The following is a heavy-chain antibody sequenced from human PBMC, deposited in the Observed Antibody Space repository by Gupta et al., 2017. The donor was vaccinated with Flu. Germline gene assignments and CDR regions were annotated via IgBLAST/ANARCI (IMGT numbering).Heavy chain of an antibody. CDR3: ARLGYSSTDY. V-gene: IGHV1-3*04. D-gene: IGHD6-13*01. Sequence: QVQFVQSGAEVKKPGASVKVSCTASGYTFSSYAIHWVRQAPGQRLEWMGWINTGIGDTRYSQKFQGRVTITRDTSATTAYMELSSLRSEDTAIYYCARLGYSSTDYWGQGTLVTVSS. CDR1: GYTFSSYA. J-gene: IGHJ4*02. CDR2: INTGIGDT.